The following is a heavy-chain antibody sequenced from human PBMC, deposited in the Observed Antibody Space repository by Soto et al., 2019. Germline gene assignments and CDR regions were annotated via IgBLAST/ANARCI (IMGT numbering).Heavy chain of an antibody. V-gene: IGHV3-23*01. D-gene: IGHD3-10*01. CDR1: GFTFSSFA. J-gene: IGHJ4*02. CDR2: ISGDGVIT. Sequence: VQVLESGGGSVQPGESLRLSCAASGFTFSSFALNRVRQAPGKGLEWVSGISGDGVITYYADSVRGRFTISRHNSKNTLLLQMTPLKAEGTGIYYCTKAGEVFGSVDYWGRGTLVSFSS. CDR3: TKAGEVFGSVDY.